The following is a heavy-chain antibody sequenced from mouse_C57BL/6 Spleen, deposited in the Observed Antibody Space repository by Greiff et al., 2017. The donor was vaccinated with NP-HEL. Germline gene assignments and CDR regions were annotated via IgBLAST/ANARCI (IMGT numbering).Heavy chain of an antibody. V-gene: IGHV1-26*01. CDR1: GYTFTDYY. Sequence: VQLQQSGPELVKPGASVKISCKASGYTFTDYYMNWVKQSHGKSLEWIGDINPNNGGTSYNQKFKGKATLTVDKSSSTAYMELRSLTSEDSAVYYCAREATVVAEDWYFDVWGTGTTVTVSS. D-gene: IGHD1-1*01. CDR2: INPNNGGT. CDR3: AREATVVAEDWYFDV. J-gene: IGHJ1*03.